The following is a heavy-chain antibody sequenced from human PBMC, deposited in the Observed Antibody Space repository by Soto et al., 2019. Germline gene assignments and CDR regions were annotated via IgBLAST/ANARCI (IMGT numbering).Heavy chain of an antibody. Sequence: WGSLRLSCAASGFTFSSYAMSWVRQAPGKGLEWASAISGSGGSTYYADSVKGRFTISRDNSKNTLYLQMNSLRAEDTAVYYCAKDLAPYCSGGSCYFDYWGQGTLVTVSS. J-gene: IGHJ4*02. CDR2: ISGSGGST. CDR1: GFTFSSYA. CDR3: AKDLAPYCSGGSCYFDY. D-gene: IGHD2-15*01. V-gene: IGHV3-23*01.